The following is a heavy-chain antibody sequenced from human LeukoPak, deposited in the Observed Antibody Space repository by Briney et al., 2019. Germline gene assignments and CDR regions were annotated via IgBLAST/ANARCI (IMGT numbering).Heavy chain of an antibody. CDR3: ASGIWFGESEGNY. J-gene: IGHJ4*02. CDR2: MNPNSGHT. V-gene: IGHV1-8*03. D-gene: IGHD3-10*01. CDR1: GYTFTTYD. Sequence: ASVKVSCKASGYTFTTYDINWVRQAPGQGLEWMGCMNPNSGHTDYAQKFQGRVTITRNTSITTAYMELTSLRFEDTAVYYCASGIWFGESEGNYWGQGTLVTVSS.